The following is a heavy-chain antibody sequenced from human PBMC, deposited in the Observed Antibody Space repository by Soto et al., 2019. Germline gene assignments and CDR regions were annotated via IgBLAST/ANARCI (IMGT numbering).Heavy chain of an antibody. V-gene: IGHV1-69*06. J-gene: IGHJ4*02. CDR1: GGTFSSYA. CDR3: ARAWTTVTSTFDY. CDR2: IIPIFGTA. Sequence: SVKVSCKXSGGTFSSYAISWVRQAPGQGLEWMGGIIPIFGTANYAQKFQGRVTITADKSTSTAYMELSSLRSEDTAVYYCARAWTTVTSTFDYWGQGTLVTVSS. D-gene: IGHD4-17*01.